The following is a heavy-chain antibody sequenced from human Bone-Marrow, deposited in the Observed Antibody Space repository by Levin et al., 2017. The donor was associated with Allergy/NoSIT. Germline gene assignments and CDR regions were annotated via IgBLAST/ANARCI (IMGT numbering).Heavy chain of an antibody. CDR1: GASISSDGYY. D-gene: IGHD3-3*01. J-gene: IGHJ4*02. CDR2: IHKSGTT. Sequence: SETLSLTCTVSGASISSDGYYWSWIRQPPGKDLEWIGYIHKSGTTYQNPSLKSRFTMSLDTSKNQISLRLSSVTAADTAVYFCARVLEWSLYLDFWGQGSLVTVSS. CDR3: ARVLEWSLYLDF. V-gene: IGHV4-31*03.